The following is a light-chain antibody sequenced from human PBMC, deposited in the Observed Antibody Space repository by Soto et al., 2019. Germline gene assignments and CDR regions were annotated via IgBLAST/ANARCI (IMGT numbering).Light chain of an antibody. CDR2: DAS. J-gene: IGKJ2*01. V-gene: IGKV3-15*01. CDR1: QSVSSN. CDR3: QQYNKWPPYT. Sequence: EIVMTQSPATLSVSPGERATLSCRASQSVSSNLAWYQQKPGQAPRLLIYDASTRATGIPARFSGSGSGTEFTLTISSLQSEDFAVYYCQQYNKWPPYTFGQGTKLESK.